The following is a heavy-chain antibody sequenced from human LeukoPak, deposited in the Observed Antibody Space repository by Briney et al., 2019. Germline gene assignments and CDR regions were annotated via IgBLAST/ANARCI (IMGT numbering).Heavy chain of an antibody. CDR2: INHSGST. D-gene: IGHD3-3*01. Sequence: SETLSLTCAVYGGSFSGYYWSWIRQPPGKGLEWIGEINHSGSTNYNPSLKSRVTISVDTSKNQFSLKLSSVTAADTAVYYCARRRSGYRSGFGYWGQGTLVTVSS. J-gene: IGHJ4*02. CDR1: GGSFSGYY. V-gene: IGHV4-34*01. CDR3: ARRRSGYRSGFGY.